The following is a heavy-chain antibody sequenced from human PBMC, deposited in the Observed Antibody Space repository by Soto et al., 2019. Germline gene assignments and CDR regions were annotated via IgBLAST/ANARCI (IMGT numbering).Heavy chain of an antibody. Sequence: QVQLVQSGAEVKRPGSSVKVSCKASGDTFTFYSINWVRQAPGLGLEWMGRINPILSMSNYAQRFQGRVTMTADKSTSTDYMDLSSLISEDTATYYCASSYGSGYRAFDYWGQGALVTVSS. J-gene: IGHJ4*02. V-gene: IGHV1-69*02. CDR1: GDTFTFYS. CDR2: INPILSMS. CDR3: ASSYGSGYRAFDY. D-gene: IGHD3-10*01.